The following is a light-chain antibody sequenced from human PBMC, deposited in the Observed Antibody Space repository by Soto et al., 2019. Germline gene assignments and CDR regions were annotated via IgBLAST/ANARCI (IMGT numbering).Light chain of an antibody. J-gene: IGKJ1*01. CDR1: QSITTY. V-gene: IGKV1-39*01. Sequence: DIQMTQSPSSLSASVGDRVTITCRASQSITTYLNWYQQKPGNAPKLLISAASTLPSEVPSRFSGSGSGTDFTLTISSLQPEDFATYYCQQSYSTPQTFGQGTKVEIK. CDR2: AAS. CDR3: QQSYSTPQT.